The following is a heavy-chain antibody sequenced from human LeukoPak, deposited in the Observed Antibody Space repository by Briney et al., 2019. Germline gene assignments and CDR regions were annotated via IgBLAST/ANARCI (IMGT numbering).Heavy chain of an antibody. V-gene: IGHV3-66*01. CDR2: IYSGGST. D-gene: IGHD3-3*01. CDR3: ARSGAPSRYYDFWSGYYEAY. CDR1: GFTVSSNY. Sequence: GSLRLSCAASGFTVSSNYMSWVRQAPGKGLEWVSVIYSGGSTYYADSVKGRFTISRDNSKNTLYLQMNSLRAEDTAVYYCARSGAPSRYYDFWSGYYEAYWGQGTLVTVSS. J-gene: IGHJ4*02.